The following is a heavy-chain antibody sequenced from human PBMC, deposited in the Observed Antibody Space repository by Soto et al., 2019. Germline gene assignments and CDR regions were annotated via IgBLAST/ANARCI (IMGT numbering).Heavy chain of an antibody. CDR1: GFTFSRYG. CDR2: IWYDGSNK. D-gene: IGHD1-7*01. J-gene: IGHJ6*03. Sequence: QVQLVESGGGVVQPGRSLRLSCAASGFTFSRYGMHWVRQAPGKGLEWVAVIWYDGSNKYYEDFVKGRFTISRDNSKNALYLQMNSLAAEDTAVYYCARDPTETNYYYYYMDGWGKGTTVTVSS. V-gene: IGHV3-33*01. CDR3: ARDPTETNYYYYYMDG.